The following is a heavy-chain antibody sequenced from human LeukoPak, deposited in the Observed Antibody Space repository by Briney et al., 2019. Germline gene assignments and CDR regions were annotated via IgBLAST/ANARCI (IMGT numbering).Heavy chain of an antibody. V-gene: IGHV4-4*07. CDR2: IYTSGST. CDR1: GGSISSYY. J-gene: IGHJ3*02. CDR3: ARERVASSWYGNDAFDI. Sequence: SETLSPTCTVSGGSISSYYWSWIRQPTGKGLEWIGRIYTSGSTNYNPSLKSRVTMSVDTSKNQFSLKLSSVTAADTAVYYCARERVASSWYGNDAFDIWGQGTMVTVSS. D-gene: IGHD6-13*01.